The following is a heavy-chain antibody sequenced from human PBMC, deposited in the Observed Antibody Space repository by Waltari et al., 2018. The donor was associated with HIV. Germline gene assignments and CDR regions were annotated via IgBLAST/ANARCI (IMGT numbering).Heavy chain of an antibody. CDR3: ARTFTVATISPLLH. D-gene: IGHD5-12*01. Sequence: EVQLVESGGGLVQPGGSLRLSCAASGFTFSSYWMHWVRQVPGKGLVCVSRINSDGSSTTDADSVKVRFTISRDNAKSTLYLQMNSLRDEDTAVYYCARTFTVATISPLLHWGQGTLVTVSS. CDR2: INSDGSST. J-gene: IGHJ4*02. CDR1: GFTFSSYW. V-gene: IGHV3-74*01.